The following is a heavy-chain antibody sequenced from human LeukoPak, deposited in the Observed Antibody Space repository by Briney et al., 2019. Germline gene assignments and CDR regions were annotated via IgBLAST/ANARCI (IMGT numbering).Heavy chain of an antibody. Sequence: SETLSLTCAVYGGSFSGYYWSWIRQPPGKGLEWIGEINHSGSTNYNPSLKSRVTISVDTSKNQFSLKLSSVTAADTAVYYCARGRSRSSPLDYWGQGTLVTVSS. CDR3: ARGRSRSSPLDY. D-gene: IGHD2-2*01. CDR1: GGSFSGYY. CDR2: INHSGST. V-gene: IGHV4-34*01. J-gene: IGHJ4*02.